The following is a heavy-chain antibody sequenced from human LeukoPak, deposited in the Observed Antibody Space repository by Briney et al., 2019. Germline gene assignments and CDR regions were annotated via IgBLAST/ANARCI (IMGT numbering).Heavy chain of an antibody. D-gene: IGHD4-17*01. CDR3: ARADRTTSDY. CDR2: IYSGGST. CDR1: RFTVSSNY. Sequence: GGSLRLSCAASRFTVSSNYMSWVRQAPGKGLEWVSVIYSGGSTYYADSVKGRFTISRDNSKNTLYLQMNSLRAEDTAVYYCARADRTTSDYWGQGTLVTVSS. V-gene: IGHV3-53*01. J-gene: IGHJ4*02.